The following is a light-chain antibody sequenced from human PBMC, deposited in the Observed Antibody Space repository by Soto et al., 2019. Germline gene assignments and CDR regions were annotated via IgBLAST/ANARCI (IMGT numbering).Light chain of an antibody. V-gene: IGKV1-5*03. Sequence: DIQMTQSPSTLSASVGDRVTMTCRASQSIRTWLAWYQQKPGKAPRLLMYQASSLKSGVPSRFSGSGSETDFTLTITSLQPDDTATYFCQQDSTYLWTFGQGTKVDVK. CDR3: QQDSTYLWT. CDR2: QAS. CDR1: QSIRTW. J-gene: IGKJ1*01.